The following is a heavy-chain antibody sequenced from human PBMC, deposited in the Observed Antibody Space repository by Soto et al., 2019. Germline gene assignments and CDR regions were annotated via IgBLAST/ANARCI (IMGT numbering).Heavy chain of an antibody. D-gene: IGHD6-19*01. Sequence: QVQLVESGGGVFQPGRSLRLSCAASGFTFSSYGMHWVRQAPGKGLEWVAVIWYDGSNKYYADSVKGRFTISRDNSKNTLYLQMNSLRAEDTAVYYCARGSDGAVAGSDYWGQGTLVTVSS. J-gene: IGHJ4*02. CDR3: ARGSDGAVAGSDY. V-gene: IGHV3-33*01. CDR2: IWYDGSNK. CDR1: GFTFSSYG.